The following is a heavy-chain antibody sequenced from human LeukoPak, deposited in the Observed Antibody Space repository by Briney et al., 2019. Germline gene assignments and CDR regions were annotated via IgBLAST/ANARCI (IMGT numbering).Heavy chain of an antibody. CDR3: AERLSTVTTAGYYYYYHGMDV. D-gene: IGHD4-17*01. CDR1: GFTLSNYD. CDR2: VSGGGGIT. V-gene: IGHV3-23*01. J-gene: IGHJ6*02. Sequence: HPGGSLRLSCEASGFTLSNYDMSWVRQAPGKGLEWVSTVSGGGGITYYVDSVKGRFTISRDDSKNTLSLQMNSLRAEDTAVYYCAERLSTVTTAGYYYYYHGMDVWGQGTTVTVSS.